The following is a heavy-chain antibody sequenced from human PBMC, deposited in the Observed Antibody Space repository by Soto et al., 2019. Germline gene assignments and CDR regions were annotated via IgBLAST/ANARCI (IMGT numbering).Heavy chain of an antibody. D-gene: IGHD3-9*01. Sequence: SETLSLTCAVSGGSISSSNLWSWVRQPPGKGLEWIGEIYHSGSTNYNPSLKSRVTISVDKSKNQFSLKLSSVTAADTAVYHCARGATYYDLLTDYYEVNWFDPWGQGAMVTVSS. V-gene: IGHV4-4*02. CDR1: GGSISSSNL. CDR2: IYHSGST. J-gene: IGHJ5*02. CDR3: ARGATYYDLLTDYYEVNWFDP.